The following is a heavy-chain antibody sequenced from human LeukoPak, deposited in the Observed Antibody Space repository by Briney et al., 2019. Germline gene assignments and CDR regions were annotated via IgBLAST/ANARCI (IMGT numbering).Heavy chain of an antibody. CDR1: GFTFNTYA. CDR2: LSYDGSNK. Sequence: GSLRLSCAASGFTFNTYAMHWVRQAPGKGLEWVAILSYDGSNKYYADSVKGRFTISRDNSKNTLYLQMNSLRAEDTAVYYCARVGITMVRGVHRYTYWYFDLWGRGTLVTVSS. V-gene: IGHV3-30*14. CDR3: ARVGITMVRGVHRYTYWYFDL. D-gene: IGHD3-10*01. J-gene: IGHJ2*01.